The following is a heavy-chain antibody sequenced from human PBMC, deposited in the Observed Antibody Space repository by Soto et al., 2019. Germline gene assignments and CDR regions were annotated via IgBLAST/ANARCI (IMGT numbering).Heavy chain of an antibody. CDR1: GGTLSSYA. CDR3: ASDCKQWLVRVGDFVCY. CDR2: IIPIFGTA. D-gene: IGHD6-19*01. V-gene: IGHV1-69*13. J-gene: IGHJ4*02. Sequence: SVKVSCKASGGTLSSYAISWVRQAPGQGLEWMGGIIPIFGTANYAQKFQGRVTITADESTSTAYMELSSLRSEDTAVYSCASDCKQWLVRVGDFVCYWGQGTLVTVSS.